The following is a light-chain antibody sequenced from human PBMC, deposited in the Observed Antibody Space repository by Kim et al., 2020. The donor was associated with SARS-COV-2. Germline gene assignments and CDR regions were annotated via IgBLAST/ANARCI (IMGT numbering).Light chain of an antibody. J-gene: IGLJ3*02. Sequence: QSVLTQPPSVSGAPGQRVTISCTGSSSNIGAGYDVHWYQQLPGTAPKLLIYGNSNRPSGVPDRFSGSKSGTSASLAITGLQAEDEADYYCQSYDSSLSGFNWVFSGRTKLTVL. CDR3: QSYDSSLSGFNWV. V-gene: IGLV1-40*01. CDR1: SSNIGAGYD. CDR2: GNS.